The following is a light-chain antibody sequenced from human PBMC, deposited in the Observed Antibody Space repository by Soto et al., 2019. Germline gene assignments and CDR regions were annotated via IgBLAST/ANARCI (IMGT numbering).Light chain of an antibody. V-gene: IGLV2-14*01. Sequence: QSVLTQPASVSGSPGQSITISCTGTSGDVGAYDFVSWYQHHPGKAPRLVIYDVSRRPAGPSDRFSGSKSGSTASLTISSLQAEDEADYYCVSFTVHYSYVFGTGTKLTVL. J-gene: IGLJ1*01. CDR3: VSFTVHYSYV. CDR1: SGDVGAYDF. CDR2: DVS.